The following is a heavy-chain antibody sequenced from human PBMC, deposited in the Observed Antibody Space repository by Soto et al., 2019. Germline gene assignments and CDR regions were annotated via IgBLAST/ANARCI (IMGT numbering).Heavy chain of an antibody. CDR3: AKAVQGWWSNFDS. CDR1: GASIRSSPYY. J-gene: IGHJ4*02. Sequence: PSETLSLTCTVSGASIRSSPYYWGWVRQSPGKGLEWIGTLYPTGSTYFNPSLRDRVTISVDASKNQFYLTLKSVTAADTSFYFCAKAVQGWWSNFDSWGQGILVTVSS. D-gene: IGHD2-8*02. CDR2: LYPTGST. V-gene: IGHV4-39*01.